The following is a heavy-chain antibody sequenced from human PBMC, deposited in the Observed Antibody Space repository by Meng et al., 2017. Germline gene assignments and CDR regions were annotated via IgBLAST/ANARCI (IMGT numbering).Heavy chain of an antibody. J-gene: IGHJ4*02. D-gene: IGHD5-18*01. Sequence: VHLLQLGAEVKKPGASVKVSCKAAGYTFTSYGISWVRQAPGQGLEWMGWIIPIFGTANYAQKFQGRVTITADKSTSTAYMELSSLRSEDTAVYYCARSIRGYSYGYPSYFDYWGQGTLVTVSS. CDR3: ARSIRGYSYGYPSYFDY. CDR2: IIPIFGTA. CDR1: GYTFTSYG. V-gene: IGHV1-69*06.